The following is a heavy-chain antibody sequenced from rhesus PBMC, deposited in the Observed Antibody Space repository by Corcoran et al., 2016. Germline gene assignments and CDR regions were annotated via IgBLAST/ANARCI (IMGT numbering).Heavy chain of an antibody. CDR1: GGSISDYY. D-gene: IGHD1-44*01. CDR2: IGGLSGGT. V-gene: IGHV4-165*02. Sequence: QVQLQESGPGLAKPSEPLSLTCAVSGGSISDYYWNWIRQSPGKGLEWIGSIGGLSGGTLYNPSHKSRVTISTETSKKQICLNLNSVTDADTAVYYCATSLGTVVFDFWGQGLRVIVSS. CDR3: ATSLGTVVFDF. J-gene: IGHJ3*01.